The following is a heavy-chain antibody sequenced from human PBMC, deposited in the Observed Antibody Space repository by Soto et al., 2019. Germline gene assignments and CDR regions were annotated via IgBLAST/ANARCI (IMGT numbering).Heavy chain of an antibody. D-gene: IGHD4-17*01. CDR3: ARDLLTTTTGDY. CDR1: GFTFSSYA. Sequence: GGSLRLSCAASGFTFSSYAMHWVRQAPGKGLEWVAVISYDGSNKYYADSVKGRFTISRDNSKNTLYLQMNSLRAEDTAVYYCARDLLTTTTGDYWGQGTLVTVSS. V-gene: IGHV3-30-3*01. J-gene: IGHJ4*02. CDR2: ISYDGSNK.